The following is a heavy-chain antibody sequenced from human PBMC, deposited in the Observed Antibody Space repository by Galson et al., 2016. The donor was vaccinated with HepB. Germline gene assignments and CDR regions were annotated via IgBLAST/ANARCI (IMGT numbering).Heavy chain of an antibody. V-gene: IGHV4-34*01. D-gene: IGHD3-10*01. Sequence: SETLSLTCAVSGGSLSGHYWTWIRQPPGRGLEWIGEIHRSGNTNYSPSLRSRVSISEDRSQNQVSLRLNSETAADTAIYYCAASLWFGLHPEYWSQGTLVTVSS. CDR2: IHRSGNT. J-gene: IGHJ4*02. CDR3: AASLWFGLHPEY. CDR1: GGSLSGHY.